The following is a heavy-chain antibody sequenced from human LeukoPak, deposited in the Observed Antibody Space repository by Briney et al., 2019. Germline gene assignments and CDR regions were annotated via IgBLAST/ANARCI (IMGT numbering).Heavy chain of an antibody. CDR1: RLGVRGYW. J-gene: IGHJ4*02. CDR3: AREWQGGIAAAGTRIEGDY. D-gene: IGHD6-13*01. CDR2: IKQDGSEK. V-gene: IGHV3-7*01. Sequence: PGGSLRLSFAVSRLGVRGYWMTWARQPPGKRLEWVANIKQDGSEKNYVDSVKGRFTIYRDNAENSLFLQMNSLRVEDTAVYYCAREWQGGIAAAGTRIEGDYWGQGTLVAVSS.